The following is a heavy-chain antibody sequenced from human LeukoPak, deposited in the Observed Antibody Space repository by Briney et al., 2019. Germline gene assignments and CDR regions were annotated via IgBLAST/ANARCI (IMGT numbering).Heavy chain of an antibody. CDR2: IGTGGDP. J-gene: IGHJ4*02. CDR3: VRGVSLIYGDYALFAS. D-gene: IGHD4-17*01. CDR1: GFSISNYE. V-gene: IGHV3-13*05. Sequence: GGSLRLSCAASGFSISNYELHWVRQVTGKGLEWVSGIGTGGDPYYPGSVKGRFSISRENGQNSFYLQMNSLKAGDTAVYYCVRGVSLIYGDYALFASWGQGTLVTASS.